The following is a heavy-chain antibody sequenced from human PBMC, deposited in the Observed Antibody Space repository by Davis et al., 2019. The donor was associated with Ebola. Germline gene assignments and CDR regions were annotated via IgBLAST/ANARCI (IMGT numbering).Heavy chain of an antibody. V-gene: IGHV3-30*04. CDR1: GFTFSSYA. D-gene: IGHD3-22*01. Sequence: GGSLRLSCAASGFTFSSYAMHWVRQAPGKGLEWVAVISYDGSNKYYADSVKGRFTISRDNSKNTLYLQMNSLRAEDTAVYYCARDYYDSSGYLGNYYFDYWGPGTLVTVSS. J-gene: IGHJ4*02. CDR2: ISYDGSNK. CDR3: ARDYYDSSGYLGNYYFDY.